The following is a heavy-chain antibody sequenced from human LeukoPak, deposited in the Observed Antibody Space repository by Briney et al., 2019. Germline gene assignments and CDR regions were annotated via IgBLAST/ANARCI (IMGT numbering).Heavy chain of an antibody. D-gene: IGHD3-22*01. CDR1: GGSISSGSYY. V-gene: IGHV4-61*02. Sequence: SESLSLTCTVSGGSISSGSYYWSWIRQPAGTGLEWIGRIYTSGITNYNPSLKRRVTISVDTSKIQFSLKLSSVTAADTAVYYCARDPIRPYYYDSSGYGAFDIWGQGTMVTVSS. CDR2: IYTSGIT. J-gene: IGHJ3*02. CDR3: ARDPIRPYYYDSSGYGAFDI.